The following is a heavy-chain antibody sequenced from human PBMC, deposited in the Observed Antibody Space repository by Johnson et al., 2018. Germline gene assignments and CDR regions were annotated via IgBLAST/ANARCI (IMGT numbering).Heavy chain of an antibody. J-gene: IGHJ3*02. Sequence: QVQLQESGPGLVKPSETLSLTCTVSGGSISSYSWSWIRQPPGKGLEWIGYLYYSGSTNYNPSLKSRVTISVDTSKNQFSLKLSSVTAADTAVYYRGGVVGRGDAFDIWGQGTMVTVSS. V-gene: IGHV4-59*01. CDR3: GGVVGRGDAFDI. CDR1: GGSISSYS. CDR2: LYYSGST. D-gene: IGHD1-26*01.